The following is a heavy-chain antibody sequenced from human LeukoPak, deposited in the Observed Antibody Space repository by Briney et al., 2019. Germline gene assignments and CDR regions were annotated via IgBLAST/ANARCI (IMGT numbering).Heavy chain of an antibody. CDR3: VKGIYDVYIGS. Sequence: GGSLRLSCAASGFTFSSYAMSWVRQAPGKGLEWVSAISGSGDNTYYADSVKGRFSISRDNSRNTLYLQMNSLRAEDTAVYYCVKGIYDVYIGSWGQGTLVAVSS. D-gene: IGHD5/OR15-5a*01. CDR2: ISGSGDNT. V-gene: IGHV3-23*01. J-gene: IGHJ4*02. CDR1: GFTFSSYA.